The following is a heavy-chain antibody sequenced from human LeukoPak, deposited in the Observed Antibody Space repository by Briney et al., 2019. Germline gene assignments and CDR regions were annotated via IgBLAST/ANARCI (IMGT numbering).Heavy chain of an antibody. V-gene: IGHV3-11*01. CDR2: ICDSGRTI. Sequence: AGSLRLSCAASGFTFSDYYMSWLRQAPGKGLEWISYICDSGRTIYYADSVKGRFTISRDNAKNSVYLQMNNLGAEDTAVYYCARDRLGDYDHSGYYDKWGQGTLVTVSS. CDR3: ARDRLGDYDHSGYYDK. D-gene: IGHD3-22*01. J-gene: IGHJ4*02. CDR1: GFTFSDYY.